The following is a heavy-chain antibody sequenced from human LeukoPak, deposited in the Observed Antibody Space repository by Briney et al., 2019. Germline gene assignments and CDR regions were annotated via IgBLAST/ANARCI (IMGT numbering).Heavy chain of an antibody. CDR2: IYSGGST. Sequence: GGSLRPSCAASGFTVSSNYMSWVRQAPGKGLEWVSVIYSGGSTYYADSVKGRFTISRDNSKNTLYLQMNSLRAEDTAVYYCARDGARHKSGLDYWGQGTLVTVSS. V-gene: IGHV3-66*01. D-gene: IGHD3-10*01. CDR3: ARDGARHKSGLDY. CDR1: GFTVSSNY. J-gene: IGHJ4*02.